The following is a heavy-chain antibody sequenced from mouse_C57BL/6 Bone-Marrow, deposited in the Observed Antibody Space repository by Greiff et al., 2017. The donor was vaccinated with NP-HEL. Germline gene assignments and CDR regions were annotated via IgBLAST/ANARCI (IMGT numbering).Heavy chain of an antibody. V-gene: IGHV7-1*01. Sequence: EVQRVESGGGLVQSGRSLRLSCATSGFTFSDFYMEWVRQAPGKGLEWIAASRNKANDYTTEYSASVKGRFIVSRDTSQSILYLQMNALRAEDTAIYYCARDATTPGWYFDVWGTGTTVTVSS. CDR2: SRNKANDYTT. CDR1: GFTFSDFY. D-gene: IGHD1-1*01. CDR3: ARDATTPGWYFDV. J-gene: IGHJ1*03.